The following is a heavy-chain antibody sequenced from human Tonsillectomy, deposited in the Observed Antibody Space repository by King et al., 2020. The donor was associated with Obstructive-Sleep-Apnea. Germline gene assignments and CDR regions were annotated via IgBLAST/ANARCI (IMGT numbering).Heavy chain of an antibody. CDR3: ASGGVVINPSYYYYGMDV. V-gene: IGHV1-18*04. J-gene: IGHJ6*02. CDR1: GYTFTSYG. D-gene: IGHD3-3*01. CDR2: ISAYNGNT. Sequence: HVQLVESGAEVKKPGASVKVSCKASGYTFTSYGISWVRQAPGQGLEWMGWISAYNGNTNYAQKLQGRVTMTTDTSTSTAYMELRSLRSDDTAVYYCASGGVVINPSYYYYGMDVWGQGTTVTVSS.